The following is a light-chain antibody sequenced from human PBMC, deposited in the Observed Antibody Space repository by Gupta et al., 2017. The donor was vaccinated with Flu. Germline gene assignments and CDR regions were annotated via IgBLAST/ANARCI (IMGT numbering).Light chain of an antibody. CDR3: QSDDTSNV. Sequence: KTVTISCTRSSGSIASNYVQWYQQRPGSSPTTVIYEDNQRPSGVPDRFSGSIDSSSNSASLTISGLKTEDEADYYGQSDDTSNVFGGGTKLTVL. CDR1: SGSIASNY. V-gene: IGLV6-57*01. J-gene: IGLJ3*02. CDR2: EDN.